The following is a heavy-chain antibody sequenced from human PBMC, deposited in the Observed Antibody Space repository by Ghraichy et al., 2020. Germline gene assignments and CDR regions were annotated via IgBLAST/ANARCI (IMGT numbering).Heavy chain of an antibody. CDR2: FDPEDGET. CDR1: GYTLTELS. Sequence: ASVKVSCKVSGYTLTELSMHWVRQAPGKGLEWMGGFDPEDGETIYAQKFQGRVTMTEDTSTDTAYMELSSLRSEDTAVYYCATWGQWELLLPDRYAFDIWGQGTMVTVSS. J-gene: IGHJ3*02. D-gene: IGHD1-26*01. V-gene: IGHV1-24*01. CDR3: ATWGQWELLLPDRYAFDI.